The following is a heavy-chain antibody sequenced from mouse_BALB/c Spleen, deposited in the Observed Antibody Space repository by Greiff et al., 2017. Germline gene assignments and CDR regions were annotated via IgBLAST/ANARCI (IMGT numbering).Heavy chain of an antibody. Sequence: EVHLVESGGGLVKPGGSLKLSCAASGFTFSSYAMSWVRQSPEKRLEWVAEISSGGSYTYYPDTVTGRFTISRDNAKNTLYLEMSSLRSEDTAMYYCARRGDRYDVGDFDYWGQGTTLTVSS. CDR3: ARRGDRYDVGDFDY. D-gene: IGHD2-14*01. J-gene: IGHJ2*01. V-gene: IGHV5-9-4*01. CDR2: ISSGGSYT. CDR1: GFTFSSYA.